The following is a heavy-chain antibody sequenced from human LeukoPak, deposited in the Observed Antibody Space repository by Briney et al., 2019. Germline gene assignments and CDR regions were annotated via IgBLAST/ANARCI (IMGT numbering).Heavy chain of an antibody. Sequence: SQTLSLTCTVSGGSIGSAGYYWSWIRQHPGKGLEWIGYIYYSGSTNYNPSLNSRVTISLDTSKNQFSLMLRSLTAADTAVYYCARRYTASPGERFDYWGPGTLVTVSS. V-gene: IGHV4-61*08. D-gene: IGHD2-2*02. CDR2: IYYSGST. CDR3: ARRYTASPGERFDY. CDR1: GGSIGSAGYY. J-gene: IGHJ4*02.